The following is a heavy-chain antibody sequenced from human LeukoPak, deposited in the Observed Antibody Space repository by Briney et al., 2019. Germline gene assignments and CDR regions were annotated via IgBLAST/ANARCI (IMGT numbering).Heavy chain of an antibody. D-gene: IGHD3-10*01. CDR2: IYYSGST. Sequence: PSETLSLTCNVSGGSISSSSYYWGWIRQPPGKGLEWIGSIYYSGSTYYNSSLKSRVTISVDTSKNQFSLKLSSVTAADTAVYYCARAGRTRKYFQHWGQGTLVTVSS. CDR3: ARAGRTRKYFQH. CDR1: GGSISSSSYY. V-gene: IGHV4-39*07. J-gene: IGHJ1*01.